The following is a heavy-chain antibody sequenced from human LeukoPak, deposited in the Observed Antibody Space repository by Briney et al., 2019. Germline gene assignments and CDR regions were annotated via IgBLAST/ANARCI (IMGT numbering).Heavy chain of an antibody. D-gene: IGHD4-17*01. Sequence: TSETLSLTCTVSGGSISRYYWGWIRQPPGKGLEWIGYIYYSGSTNYNPSLKSRVTISVDTSKNQFSLKLSSVTAADTAMYYCARGAEVGDYFDYWGQGTLVTVSS. CDR3: ARGAEVGDYFDY. J-gene: IGHJ4*02. CDR1: GGSISRYY. CDR2: IYYSGST. V-gene: IGHV4-59*01.